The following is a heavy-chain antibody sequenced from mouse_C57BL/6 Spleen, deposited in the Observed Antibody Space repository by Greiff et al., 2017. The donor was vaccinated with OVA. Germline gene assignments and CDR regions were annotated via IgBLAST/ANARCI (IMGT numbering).Heavy chain of an antibody. V-gene: IGHV14-4*01. Sequence: VQLQQSGAELVRPGASVKLSCTASGFNIKDDYMHWVKQRPEQGLEWIGWIVPANGDTDYASKFQGKATITADTSSNPAYLQLSSLTSEDTAVYYCTTGDGSSCWCAYWGQGTLVTVSA. J-gene: IGHJ3*01. D-gene: IGHD1-1*01. CDR1: GFNIKDDY. CDR2: IVPANGDT. CDR3: TTGDGSSCWCAY.